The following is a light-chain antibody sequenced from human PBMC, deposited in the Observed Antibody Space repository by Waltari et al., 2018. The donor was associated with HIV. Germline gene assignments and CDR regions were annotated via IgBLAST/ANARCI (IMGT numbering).Light chain of an antibody. CDR3: SSYTSSSTHV. Sequence: QSALTQPASVSASPGQSITISCPGTSSDVGGYNYVPWYRQHPGEAPKAIIYEVNRRPSGVSNRFTAAKSGNTASRAISGLQPEDEADYFCSSYTSSSTHVFGPGTKVTVL. CDR2: EVN. V-gene: IGLV2-14*03. J-gene: IGLJ1*01. CDR1: SSDVGGYNY.